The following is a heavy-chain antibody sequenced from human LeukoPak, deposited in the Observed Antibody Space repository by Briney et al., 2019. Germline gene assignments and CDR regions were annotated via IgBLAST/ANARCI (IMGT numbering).Heavy chain of an antibody. CDR2: IYYSGST. J-gene: IGHJ4*02. D-gene: IGHD5-24*01. CDR1: GGSISSYY. CDR3: ARGARDRYNPLLY. V-gene: IGHV4-59*08. Sequence: SETLSLTCTVSGGSISSYYWSWIRQPPGKGLEWIGYIYYSGSTNYNPSLKSRVTISVDTSKNQFSLKLSSVTAADTAVYYCARGARDRYNPLLYWRQGTLVTVSS.